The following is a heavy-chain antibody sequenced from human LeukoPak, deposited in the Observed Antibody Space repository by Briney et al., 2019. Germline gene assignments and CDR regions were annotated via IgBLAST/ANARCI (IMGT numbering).Heavy chain of an antibody. CDR2: ISYDGSNK. J-gene: IGHJ4*02. V-gene: IGHV3-30-3*01. CDR1: GFTFSNYA. Sequence: GGSLRLSCAASGFTFSNYAMEWVRQAPGKGLEWVAFISYDGSNKYYADSVKGRFTISRDNSKNTLYLQVNSLRAEDTAVYYCARGYSGNYYPDYWGQGTLVTVSS. CDR3: ARGYSGNYYPDY. D-gene: IGHD1-26*01.